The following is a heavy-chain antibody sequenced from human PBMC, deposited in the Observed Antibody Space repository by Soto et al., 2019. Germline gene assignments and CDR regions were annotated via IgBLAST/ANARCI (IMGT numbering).Heavy chain of an antibody. V-gene: IGHV3-7*05. CDR2: IKQDGSEK. Sequence: PGGSLRLSCAASGFTFSSYWMSWVRQAPRKGLEWVANIKQDGSEKYYVDSVKGRFTISRDNAKNSLYLQMNSLRAEDTAVYYCARASVVVPAAIYYYYYGMDVWGQGTTVTVSS. D-gene: IGHD2-2*01. CDR3: ARASVVVPAAIYYYYYGMDV. CDR1: GFTFSSYW. J-gene: IGHJ6*02.